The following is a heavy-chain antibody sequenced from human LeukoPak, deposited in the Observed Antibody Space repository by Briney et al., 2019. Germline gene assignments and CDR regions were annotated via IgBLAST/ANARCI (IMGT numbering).Heavy chain of an antibody. Sequence: PGGSLRLSCAASGFSSDDYAMHWVRQAPGKGLEWVSGISWNSGSMVYADSVKGRFTISRDNAKNSLYLQMNSLRAEDTALYYCARPNVNMVATTTFDYWGQGTLVTVSS. D-gene: IGHD5-12*01. CDR1: GFSSDDYA. CDR3: ARPNVNMVATTTFDY. V-gene: IGHV3-9*02. CDR2: ISWNSGSM. J-gene: IGHJ4*02.